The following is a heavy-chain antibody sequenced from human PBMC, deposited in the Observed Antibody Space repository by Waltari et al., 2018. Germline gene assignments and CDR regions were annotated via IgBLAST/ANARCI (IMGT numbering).Heavy chain of an antibody. CDR2: IRYDGSNK. J-gene: IGHJ4*02. CDR3: TKDGYSSGWTFGY. Sequence: QVQLVESGGGVVQPGGSLRLSCAAPGFTFPSHGIHWVRQAPGKGLEWVAFIRYDGSNKYYADSVKGRFTISRDNSRNTVYLQMDSLRVEDTAAYYCTKDGYSSGWTFGYWGQGTLVTVSS. CDR1: GFTFPSHG. V-gene: IGHV3-30*02. D-gene: IGHD6-19*01.